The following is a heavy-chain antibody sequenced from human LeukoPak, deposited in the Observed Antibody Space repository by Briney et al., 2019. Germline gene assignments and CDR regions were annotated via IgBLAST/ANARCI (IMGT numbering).Heavy chain of an antibody. D-gene: IGHD1-26*01. Sequence: GGTLRLSCAASVVTFSIYGMSWGRQGPGKGVEWVSAISVSVGSTYYADSVKGGFTISTDNSKNTLYLQVNSLRAEDTAVYYCAKIGIVGATFDYWGQGTLVTVSS. CDR2: ISVSVGST. CDR1: VVTFSIYG. J-gene: IGHJ4*02. V-gene: IGHV3-23*01. CDR3: AKIGIVGATFDY.